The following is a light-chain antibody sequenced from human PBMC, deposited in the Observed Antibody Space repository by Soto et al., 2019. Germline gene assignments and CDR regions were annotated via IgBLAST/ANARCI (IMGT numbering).Light chain of an antibody. Sequence: DIQMTQSPSTLSASVGDRVTITCRASQSISSWLAWYQQKPGKAPKLLIYKASSLESGVPSRFSGSGSGTEFTLTISSLQPDDFATYYCQQYNSYPWTSGQETKVEIK. CDR1: QSISSW. J-gene: IGKJ1*01. V-gene: IGKV1-5*03. CDR3: QQYNSYPWT. CDR2: KAS.